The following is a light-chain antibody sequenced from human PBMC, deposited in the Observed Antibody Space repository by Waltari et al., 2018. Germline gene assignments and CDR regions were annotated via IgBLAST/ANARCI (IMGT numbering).Light chain of an antibody. CDR3: QSYDHNNVL. CDR1: GANIANNY. CDR2: EDN. V-gene: IGLV6-57*02. Sequence: NFMLTQPHSVSESLGKTVTISCTGSGANIANNYVQWYQQRPGRAPTTVIHEDNRRPSGVPVRFSVSIDSSSSSASRTISGLKTEDEADYYCQSYDHNNVLFGGGTKLTVL. J-gene: IGLJ2*01.